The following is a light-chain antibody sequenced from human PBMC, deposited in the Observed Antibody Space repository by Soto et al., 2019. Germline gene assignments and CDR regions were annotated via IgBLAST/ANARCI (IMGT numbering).Light chain of an antibody. Sequence: SYELTQPSSVSVSPGQTARITCSGDVLRNTYARWFQQKPGRAPVLVIYRDYERPSGIPERFSGSTSGTTVTLTISGAQVEDEADYYCYSAAGNNLVFGGGTKLTVL. CDR1: VLRNTY. J-gene: IGLJ3*02. CDR2: RDY. CDR3: YSAAGNNLV. V-gene: IGLV3-27*01.